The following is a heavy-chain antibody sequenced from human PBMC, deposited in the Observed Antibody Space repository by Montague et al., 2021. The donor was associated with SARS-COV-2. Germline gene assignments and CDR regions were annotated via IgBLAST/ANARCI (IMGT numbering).Heavy chain of an antibody. Sequence: CAISGDSVFSNSAAWNWIRQSPSRGLEWLGRTYYRSNWYNDSAVXVKSRISINPDTSKNQFSLQLNSVTPEDAAFYYCAREITGGYSGYEAFYFDNWGQGTLVTVSS. D-gene: IGHD5-12*01. V-gene: IGHV6-1*01. CDR3: AREITGGYSGYEAFYFDN. CDR2: TYYRSNWYN. CDR1: GDSVFSNSAA. J-gene: IGHJ4*02.